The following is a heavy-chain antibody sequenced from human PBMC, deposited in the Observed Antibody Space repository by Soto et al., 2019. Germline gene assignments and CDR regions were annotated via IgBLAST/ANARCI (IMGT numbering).Heavy chain of an antibody. CDR1: GYTFSSSA. Sequence: QVRLVQSGPEVKKPEASVKVSCKASGYTFSSSAISWVRQAPGQGPEWMGWISSSGVTNYAQNFQGRVTLTVHSSTTTAYMEVRGLSSANTAIDYCARDHGGYGTFDYWGQGTLVTVSS. V-gene: IGHV1-18*04. D-gene: IGHD5-12*01. CDR3: ARDHGGYGTFDY. CDR2: ISSSGVT. J-gene: IGHJ4*02.